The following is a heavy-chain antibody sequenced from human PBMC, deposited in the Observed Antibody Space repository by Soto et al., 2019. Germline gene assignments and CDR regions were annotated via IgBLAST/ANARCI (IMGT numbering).Heavy chain of an antibody. CDR2: IIPILGIA. D-gene: IGHD6-25*01. CDR1: GGSFSSYS. Sequence: QVQLVQSGAEVKKPGSSVKVSCKASGGSFSSYSISWVRQSPGQGLEWMGRIIPILGIASYAQNFQGRVTITADKSTSTASMELTSLRPEDTAMYYCAREGVTAAVPHFAVWGQGTPGTVSS. J-gene: IGHJ4*02. V-gene: IGHV1-69*08. CDR3: AREGVTAAVPHFAV.